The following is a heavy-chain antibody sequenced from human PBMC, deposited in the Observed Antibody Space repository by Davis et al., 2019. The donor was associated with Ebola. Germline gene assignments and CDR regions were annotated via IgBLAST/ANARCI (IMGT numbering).Heavy chain of an antibody. D-gene: IGHD4-23*01. CDR1: GFTFSGSA. CDR2: IRSKANSYAT. CDR3: TSHGGRGVDY. Sequence: GESLKISCAASGFTFSGSAMHWVRQASGKGLEWVGRIRSKANSYATAYAASVKGRFTISRDDSTNTAYLQTNRLKTEDTAVYYCTSHGGRGVDYWGQGTLVTVSS. J-gene: IGHJ4*02. V-gene: IGHV3-73*01.